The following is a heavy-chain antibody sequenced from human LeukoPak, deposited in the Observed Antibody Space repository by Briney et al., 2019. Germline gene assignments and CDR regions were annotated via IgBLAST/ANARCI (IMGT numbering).Heavy chain of an antibody. Sequence: PGGSLRLSCAASGFTFSSYGMHWVRQAPGKGLEWVAVISYDGSNKYYADSVKGRFTISRDNSKNTLYLQLNSLRAADTAVYYCAKVQEMDTILPPFHYWGQGTLVTVSS. V-gene: IGHV3-30*18. CDR2: ISYDGSNK. CDR1: GFTFSSYG. CDR3: AKVQEMDTILPPFHY. J-gene: IGHJ4*02. D-gene: IGHD5-24*01.